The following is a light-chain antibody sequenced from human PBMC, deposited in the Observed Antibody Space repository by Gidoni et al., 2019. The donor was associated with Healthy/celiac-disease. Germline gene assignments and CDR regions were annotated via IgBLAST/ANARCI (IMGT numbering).Light chain of an antibody. CDR2: EVS. CDR1: SRDVGGYNY. J-gene: IGLJ1*01. CDR3: SSYTSSSTRV. Sequence: QSALPQPASVSGSPGQSITISCTGTSRDVGGYNYVSWYQQHPGKAPKLMIYEVSNRPSGVYNRFSGSKSGNTASLTISGLQAEDEADYYCSSYTSSSTRVFGTGTKVTVL. V-gene: IGLV2-14*01.